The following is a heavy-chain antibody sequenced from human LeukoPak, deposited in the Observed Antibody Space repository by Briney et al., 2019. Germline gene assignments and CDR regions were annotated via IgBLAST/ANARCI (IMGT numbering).Heavy chain of an antibody. CDR1: GFTFSSYW. CDR2: IKQDGREK. Sequence: GGSLRVSCAASGFTFSSYWMSWVRQAPGKGLEWVANIKQDGREKYYVDSVKGRFTISRDNAKNSLYLQMNSLRAEDTAVYYCAREGGGYYDSSGYYHYWGQGILVTVSS. V-gene: IGHV3-7*01. D-gene: IGHD3-22*01. J-gene: IGHJ4*02. CDR3: AREGGGYYDSSGYYHY.